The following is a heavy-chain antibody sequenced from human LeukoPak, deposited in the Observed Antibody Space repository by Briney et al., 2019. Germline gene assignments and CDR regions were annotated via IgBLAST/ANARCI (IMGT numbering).Heavy chain of an antibody. CDR2: IYYSGST. D-gene: IGHD4-17*01. Sequence: SETLSLTCTVSGGSISSYYWSWIRQPPGKGLEWIGYIYYSGSTNYNPSLKSRVTISVDTSKNQFSLKLSSVTAADTAVYYCARHKTTVDAFDIWGRGTMVTVSS. V-gene: IGHV4-59*08. CDR3: ARHKTTVDAFDI. CDR1: GGSISSYY. J-gene: IGHJ3*02.